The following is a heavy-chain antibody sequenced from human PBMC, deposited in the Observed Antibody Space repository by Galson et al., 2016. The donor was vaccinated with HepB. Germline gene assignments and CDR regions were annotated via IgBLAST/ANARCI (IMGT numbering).Heavy chain of an antibody. CDR1: GQSFSAYY. J-gene: IGHJ4*02. CDR2: ISHSGST. CDR3: ARADCTNAVCPLDY. Sequence: LSLTCPVYGQSFSAYYWSWIRQPPGKGLEWIAEISHSGSTNYNPSLKSRVITSLDTSKSQFSLNLSSVTAADTAVYYCARADCTNAVCPLDYWGQGTLVTVSS. V-gene: IGHV4-34*01. D-gene: IGHD2-8*01.